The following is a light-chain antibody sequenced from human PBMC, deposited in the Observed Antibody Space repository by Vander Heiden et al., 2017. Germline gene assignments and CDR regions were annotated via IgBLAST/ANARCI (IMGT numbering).Light chain of an antibody. CDR1: GSNVGTNT. J-gene: IGLJ2*01. Sequence: QSVLTQPPSASGTPGQRVTLSCSGSGSNVGTNTASLYQQFPGTAPTLLISSDTQRPSGVPDRCSGSKSGPSASLAISGLQSEDEADYYCAAWEDSLNGSVVFGGGTKLTVL. CDR2: SDT. CDR3: AAWEDSLNGSVV. V-gene: IGLV1-44*01.